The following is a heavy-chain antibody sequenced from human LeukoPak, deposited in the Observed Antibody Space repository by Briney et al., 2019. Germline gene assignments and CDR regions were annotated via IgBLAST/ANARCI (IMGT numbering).Heavy chain of an antibody. V-gene: IGHV3-30*18. CDR3: AKDRFFHDSSGFVYFQH. Sequence: GRSLRLSCAASGFTFSSYGMHWVRQAPGKGLEWVAVISYDGSNKYSADSLKGRFTICRDNSKNTLYLQMNSLRAEDTAVYYCAKDRFFHDSSGFVYFQHWGQGTLVTVSS. J-gene: IGHJ1*01. CDR1: GFTFSSYG. D-gene: IGHD3-22*01. CDR2: ISYDGSNK.